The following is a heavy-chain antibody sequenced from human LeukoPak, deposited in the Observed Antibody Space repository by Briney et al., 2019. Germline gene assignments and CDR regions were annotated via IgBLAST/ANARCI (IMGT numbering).Heavy chain of an antibody. CDR2: INPNSGGT. Sequence: GASVKVSFKASGYTFTYYYMHWVRQAPGQGLEWMGWINPNSGGTNYAQKFQGRVTMTRDTSISTAYMELSRLRSDDTAVYYFATGTWGVDYWGQGTLVTVSS. CDR3: ATGTWGVDY. J-gene: IGHJ4*02. V-gene: IGHV1-2*02. D-gene: IGHD3-16*01. CDR1: GYTFTYYY.